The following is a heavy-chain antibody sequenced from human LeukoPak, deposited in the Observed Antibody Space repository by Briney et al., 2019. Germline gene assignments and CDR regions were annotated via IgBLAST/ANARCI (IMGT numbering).Heavy chain of an antibody. CDR1: GYTFTNYY. CDR3: ARDYPTMVRGVISYYYYGMDV. J-gene: IGHJ6*02. Sequence: GASVKVSCKASGYTFTNYYLHWVRQAPGQGLEWMGWISAYNGNTNYAQKLQGRVTMTTDTSTSTAYMELRSLRSDDTAVYYCARDYPTMVRGVISYYYYGMDVWGQGTTVTVSS. V-gene: IGHV1-18*04. CDR2: ISAYNGNT. D-gene: IGHD3-10*01.